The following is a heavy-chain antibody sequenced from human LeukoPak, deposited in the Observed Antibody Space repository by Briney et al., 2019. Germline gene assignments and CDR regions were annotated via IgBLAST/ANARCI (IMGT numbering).Heavy chain of an antibody. V-gene: IGHV3-7*01. CDR1: GFTFSSYW. J-gene: IGHJ6*02. Sequence: GGSPRLSCAASGFTFSSYWMSWVRQAPGKGLEWVANIKQDGSEKYYVDSVKGRFTISRDNAKNSLYLQMNSLRAEDTAVYYCAREMYSSSWYALYYYYGTDVWGQGTTVTVSS. CDR2: IKQDGSEK. D-gene: IGHD6-13*01. CDR3: AREMYSSSWYALYYYYGTDV.